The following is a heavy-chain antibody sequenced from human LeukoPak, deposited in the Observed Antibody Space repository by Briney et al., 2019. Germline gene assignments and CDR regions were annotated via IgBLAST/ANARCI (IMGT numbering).Heavy chain of an antibody. V-gene: IGHV3-23*01. Sequence: GGTLRLSCAASGFTFSNYAMSWVRQAPGEGLEWVSAISGSGGNTYYADSVKGRFTISRDNSKNTLYLQMNSLRAEDTAIYYCANPNSGSYSDAFDIWGQGTMVTVSS. D-gene: IGHD1-26*01. J-gene: IGHJ3*02. CDR3: ANPNSGSYSDAFDI. CDR2: ISGSGGNT. CDR1: GFTFSNYA.